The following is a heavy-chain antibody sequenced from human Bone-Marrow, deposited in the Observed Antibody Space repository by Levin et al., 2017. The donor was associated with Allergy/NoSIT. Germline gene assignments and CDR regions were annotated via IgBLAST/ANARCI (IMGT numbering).Heavy chain of an antibody. CDR2: ISGSGGST. D-gene: IGHD3-3*01. V-gene: IGHV3-23*01. Sequence: LSLTCAASGFTFSSYAMSWVRQAPGKGLEWVSAISGSGGSTYYADSVKGRFTISRDNSKNTLYLQMNSLRAEDTAVYYCAKDQNPITIFGVVKEDAFDIWGQGTMVTVSS. CDR1: GFTFSSYA. CDR3: AKDQNPITIFGVVKEDAFDI. J-gene: IGHJ3*02.